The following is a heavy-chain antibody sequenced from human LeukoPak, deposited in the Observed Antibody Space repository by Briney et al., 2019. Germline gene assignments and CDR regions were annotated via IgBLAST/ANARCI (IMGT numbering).Heavy chain of an antibody. CDR2: INPNSGGT. D-gene: IGHD3-22*01. V-gene: IGHV1-2*02. CDR3: ARDQESERWPIPITYYDSRRGYFDY. J-gene: IGHJ4*02. Sequence: ASVKVSCKASGYTFTGYYMHWVRQAPGQGLEWMGWINPNSGGTNYAQKLQGRVTMTTDTSTSTAYMELRSLRSDDTAVYYCARDQESERWPIPITYYDSRRGYFDYWGQGTLVTVSS. CDR1: GYTFTGYY.